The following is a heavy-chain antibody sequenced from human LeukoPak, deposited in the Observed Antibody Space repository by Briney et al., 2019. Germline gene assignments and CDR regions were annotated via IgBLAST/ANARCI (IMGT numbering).Heavy chain of an antibody. Sequence: GGSLRLSCAASGFTFSDYYMSWIRQAPGKGLEWVSYISSSGSTIYYADSVKGRFTISRDNAKNSLYLQMNSLRAEDTAVYYCAKDHSSGWYVRYFQHWGQGTLVTVSS. CDR1: GFTFSDYY. V-gene: IGHV3-11*01. CDR2: ISSSGSTI. CDR3: AKDHSSGWYVRYFQH. J-gene: IGHJ1*01. D-gene: IGHD6-19*01.